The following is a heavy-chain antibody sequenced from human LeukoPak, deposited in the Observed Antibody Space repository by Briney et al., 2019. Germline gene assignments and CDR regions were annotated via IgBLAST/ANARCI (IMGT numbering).Heavy chain of an antibody. J-gene: IGHJ4*02. Sequence: GGSLRLSCAASGFTFSSYGMHWVRQAPGKGLEWVAVISYDGSKKYYVDSVKGRFTISRDNSKNTLHLQMNSLRAEDTAAYYCAKAWDSSGWYYFDYWGQGTLVTVSS. CDR3: AKAWDSSGWYYFDY. CDR2: ISYDGSKK. CDR1: GFTFSSYG. V-gene: IGHV3-30*18. D-gene: IGHD6-19*01.